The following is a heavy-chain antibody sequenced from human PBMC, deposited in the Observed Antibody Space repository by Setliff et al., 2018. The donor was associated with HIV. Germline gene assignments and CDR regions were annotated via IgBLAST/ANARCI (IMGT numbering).Heavy chain of an antibody. CDR1: GFTLSDHY. D-gene: IGHD3-22*01. Sequence: GGSLRLCCAASGFTLSDHYMDWVRQAPGKGPEWFGRIRPKGKSSTTEYAASVKGRFIMSRDDSKNTAYLQMNSLKTEDTAVYYCKADSSGYPWGQGTLVTVSS. CDR2: IRPKGKSSTT. V-gene: IGHV3-72*01. J-gene: IGHJ5*02. CDR3: KADSSGYP.